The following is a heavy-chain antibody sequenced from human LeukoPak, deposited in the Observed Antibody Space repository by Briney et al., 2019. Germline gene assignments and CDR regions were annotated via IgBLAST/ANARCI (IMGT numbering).Heavy chain of an antibody. CDR1: GGSISSGGYY. CDR3: ARGRHYYDSSGFVEDWFDP. CDR2: IYHSGST. V-gene: IGHV4-30-2*01. D-gene: IGHD3-22*01. Sequence: SETLSLTCTVSGGSISSGGYYWSWIRQPPGKGLEWIGYIYHSGSTYYNPSLKSRVTISVDRSKNQFSLKLSSVTAADTAVYYCARGRHYYDSSGFVEDWFDPWGQGTLVTVSS. J-gene: IGHJ5*02.